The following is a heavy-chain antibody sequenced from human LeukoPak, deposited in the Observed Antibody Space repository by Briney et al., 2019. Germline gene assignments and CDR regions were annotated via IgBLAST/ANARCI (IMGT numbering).Heavy chain of an antibody. Sequence: SETLSLTCTVSGGSISSGGYYWSWIRPHPGKGLEWIGYIYYSGGTYYNPSLKSRVAISVDTSKNQFSLKLTSVSVADTAVYYCAREKGPFDCWGQGTLVTVSS. J-gene: IGHJ4*02. CDR1: GGSISSGGYY. CDR3: AREKGPFDC. CDR2: IYYSGGT. V-gene: IGHV4-31*03.